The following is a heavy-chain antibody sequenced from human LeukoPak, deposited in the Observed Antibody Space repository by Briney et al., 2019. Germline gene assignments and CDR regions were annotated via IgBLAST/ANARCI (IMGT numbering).Heavy chain of an antibody. J-gene: IGHJ4*02. CDR2: ISDSGGST. CDR1: GFTFSSYA. Sequence: PGGSLRLSCAASGFTFSSYAVSWVRQAPGKGLAWVSAISDSGGSTQYADSVKGRFTTSRGNSKNTLYLQMHSLRAEDTAVYYCAKGSSNWRDYYYFDYWGQGTLVTVSS. D-gene: IGHD6-13*01. CDR3: AKGSSNWRDYYYFDY. V-gene: IGHV3-23*01.